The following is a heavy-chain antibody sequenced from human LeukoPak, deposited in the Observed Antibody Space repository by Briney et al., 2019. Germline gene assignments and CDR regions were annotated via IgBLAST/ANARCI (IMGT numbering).Heavy chain of an antibody. V-gene: IGHV4-39*07. Sequence: PSETLSLTCTVSGGSISSSSYYWGWIRQPPGKGLEWIGSIYYSGSTYYNPSLKSRVTISVDTSKNQFSLKLSSVTAADTAVYYCAREDYYGSGSYYNWKVWGKGTTVTVSS. J-gene: IGHJ6*04. CDR1: GGSISSSSYY. D-gene: IGHD3-10*01. CDR2: IYYSGST. CDR3: AREDYYGSGSYYNWKV.